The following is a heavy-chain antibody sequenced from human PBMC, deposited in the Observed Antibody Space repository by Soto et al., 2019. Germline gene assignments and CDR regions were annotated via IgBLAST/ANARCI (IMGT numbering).Heavy chain of an antibody. CDR2: VKQDGSET. CDR3: AGVKWDSWGSYTIGC. D-gene: IGHD3-16*01. CDR1: GFTFSTFW. V-gene: IGHV3-7*04. Sequence: EVHLVESGGGLVQPGGSLRLSCAASGFTFSTFWMTWVRQAPGKGLEWVASVKQDGSETQYVDSVKGRFIISRDNAKNSLCLQMNSLRAENTAVYYCAGVKWDSWGSYTIGCWGPGMLVTVSS. J-gene: IGHJ4*02.